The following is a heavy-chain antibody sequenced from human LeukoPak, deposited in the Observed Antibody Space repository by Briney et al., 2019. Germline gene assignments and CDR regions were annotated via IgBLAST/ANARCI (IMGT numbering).Heavy chain of an antibody. CDR2: ISDDRSNK. D-gene: IGHD3-3*01. CDR3: AKSYYDFWSGYYQTFDY. Sequence: QPGGSLRLSCAASGFTFSSYDMHWVRQASGKGLEWVAVISDDRSNKYYADSVKGRFTISRDNSKNTLYLQMNSLRAEDTAVYYCAKSYYDFWSGYYQTFDYWGQGTLVTVSS. CDR1: GFTFSSYD. J-gene: IGHJ4*02. V-gene: IGHV3-30*18.